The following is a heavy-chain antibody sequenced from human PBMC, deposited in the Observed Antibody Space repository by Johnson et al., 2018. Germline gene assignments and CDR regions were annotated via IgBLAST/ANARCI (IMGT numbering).Heavy chain of an antibody. V-gene: IGHV3-30*03. CDR1: GFTFSSYV. Sequence: VQLQESGGGVVRXGRSLRLSCAASGFTFSSYVMHWVRQAPGKGLEWVAIISYDGSDKYSGASVKGRLTISRDNSKKTLYLQMNSLRAEDTAVYYCARRSTAVTSVDYWGQGTLVTVSS. J-gene: IGHJ4*02. CDR2: ISYDGSDK. D-gene: IGHD4-17*01. CDR3: ARRSTAVTSVDY.